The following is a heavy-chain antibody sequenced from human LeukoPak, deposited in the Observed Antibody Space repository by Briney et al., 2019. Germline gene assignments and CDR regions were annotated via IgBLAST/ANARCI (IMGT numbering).Heavy chain of an antibody. CDR1: GFTFSSYE. Sequence: GGSLRLSCTASGFTFSSYEMNWVRQAPGKGLEWVSYISSSGSTKYYADSVKGRFTISRDNAKNSLYLQMNSLRAEDTAVYYCVRDRRDIVTTYFDYWGQGTLVTVSS. CDR3: VRDRRDIVTTYFDY. J-gene: IGHJ4*02. CDR2: ISSSGSTK. D-gene: IGHD5-12*01. V-gene: IGHV3-48*03.